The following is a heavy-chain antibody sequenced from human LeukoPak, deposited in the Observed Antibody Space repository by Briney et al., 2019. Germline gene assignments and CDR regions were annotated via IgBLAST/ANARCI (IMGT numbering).Heavy chain of an antibody. Sequence: ASVKVSCKASGYIFTSYYIHWVRQAPGQGLEWMGIINPSGGNTNYAQKFQGRVTMTRDTSTSTVYMELSSLRSGDTAVYYCARFAVHRRLAVAGQFGLDYWGQGTLVTASS. J-gene: IGHJ4*02. V-gene: IGHV1-46*01. CDR1: GYIFTSYY. D-gene: IGHD6-19*01. CDR2: INPSGGNT. CDR3: ARFAVHRRLAVAGQFGLDY.